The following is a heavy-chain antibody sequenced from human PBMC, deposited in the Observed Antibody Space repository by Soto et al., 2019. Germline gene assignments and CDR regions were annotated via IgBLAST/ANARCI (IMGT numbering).Heavy chain of an antibody. CDR3: ARDFTAVDVSGWFDP. CDR1: GYPFTSYG. D-gene: IGHD6-19*01. CDR2: ISAYNGNT. V-gene: IGHV1-18*01. J-gene: IGHJ5*02. Sequence: GSVKVCCKASGYPFTSYGISWVRQAPGQGLEWMGWISAYNGNTNYAQKLQGRVTMTTDTSTSTAYMDLRSLRSDDTAVYYCARDFTAVDVSGWFDPWGQGTMVTVSS.